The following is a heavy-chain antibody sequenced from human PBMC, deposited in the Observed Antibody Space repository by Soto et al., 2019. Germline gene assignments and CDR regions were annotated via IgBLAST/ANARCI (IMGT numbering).Heavy chain of an antibody. Sequence: EVQLLESGGGLVQPGGSLRLSCAASGFNFGSHAMSWVRQPPGKGLDWVSGISADGGRTPYADSVKGRFTISRDNSKNTLYLQMSGLRAEDTAVYYCARFANCGGDCPLDYWGQGTLVTVSS. CDR3: ARFANCGGDCPLDY. J-gene: IGHJ4*02. V-gene: IGHV3-23*01. CDR2: ISADGGRT. CDR1: GFNFGSHA. D-gene: IGHD2-21*02.